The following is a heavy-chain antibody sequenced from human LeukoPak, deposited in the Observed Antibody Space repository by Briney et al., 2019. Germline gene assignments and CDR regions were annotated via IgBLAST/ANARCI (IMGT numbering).Heavy chain of an antibody. CDR3: ARSAMVTGELYYFDY. CDR2: IYPGDSDT. D-gene: IGHD5-18*01. V-gene: IGHV5-51*07. J-gene: IGHJ4*02. CDR1: GYSFTSYW. Sequence: GESLKISCKGSGYSFTSYWIGWVHQMPGKGLEWMGIIYPGDSDTRYSPSFQGQVTISADKSISTAYLQWSSLKASDTAMYYCARSAMVTGELYYFDYWGQGTLVTVSS.